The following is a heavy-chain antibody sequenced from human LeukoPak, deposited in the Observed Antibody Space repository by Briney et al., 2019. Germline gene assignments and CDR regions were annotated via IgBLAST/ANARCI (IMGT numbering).Heavy chain of an antibody. CDR3: ARAYGDYLLYYFDY. D-gene: IGHD4-17*01. V-gene: IGHV1-69*13. Sequence: ASVKVSCKASGGTFSSYAISWVRQAPGQGLEWMGGIIPIFGTANFAQKFQGRVTITADESTSTAYMELSSLRSEDTAVYYCARAYGDYLLYYFDYWGQGTLVTVSS. CDR1: GGTFSSYA. CDR2: IIPIFGTA. J-gene: IGHJ4*02.